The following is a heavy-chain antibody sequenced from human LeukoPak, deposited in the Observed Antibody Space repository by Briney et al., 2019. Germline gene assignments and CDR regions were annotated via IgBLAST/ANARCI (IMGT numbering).Heavy chain of an antibody. Sequence: SETLSLTCTVSGASVSSYYWIWIGQPAGRGLEWICRIDASGSTNYNPSLKSRVTMSVDSSKNQFSLKVSSVTAADTAVYYFARKDGDIWGQGTMVTVSS. CDR1: GASVSSYY. D-gene: IGHD5-24*01. CDR3: ARKDGDI. CDR2: IDASGST. V-gene: IGHV4-4*07. J-gene: IGHJ3*02.